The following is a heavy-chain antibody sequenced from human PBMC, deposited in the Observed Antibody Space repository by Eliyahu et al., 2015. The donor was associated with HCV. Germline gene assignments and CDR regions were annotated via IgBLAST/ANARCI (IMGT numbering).Heavy chain of an antibody. Sequence: QGQLVQSGAEVRKPGASVKVSCKASGYTFIAYYMHWVRQAPGQGLEWMGWINPNSGGTTYAQKFQGRVTMTRDTAISTVYMELRRLRSDDTAVYYCAAGIDEMAPAVGEWGQGILVTVSS. V-gene: IGHV1-2*02. CDR1: GYTFIAYY. CDR3: AAGIDEMAPAVGE. J-gene: IGHJ4*02. CDR2: INPNSGGT. D-gene: IGHD5-24*01.